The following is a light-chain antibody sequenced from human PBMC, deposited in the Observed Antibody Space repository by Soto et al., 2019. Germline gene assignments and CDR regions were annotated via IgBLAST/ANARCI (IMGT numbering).Light chain of an antibody. CDR1: SSDVGGYDY. V-gene: IGLV2-11*01. CDR3: CSYAGTYSLYV. CDR2: DVN. Sequence: QSVLTQPRSVSGSPGQSVTISCTGTSSDVGGYDYVSWYQQHPGKAPKLMIYDVNKRPSGVPDRFSGSKSGNTASLTISGLHAEDEADYYCCSYAGTYSLYVFGTGTKVTVL. J-gene: IGLJ1*01.